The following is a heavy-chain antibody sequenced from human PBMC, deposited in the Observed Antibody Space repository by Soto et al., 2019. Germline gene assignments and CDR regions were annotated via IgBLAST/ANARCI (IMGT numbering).Heavy chain of an antibody. CDR3: ARHFWDANNRNFDY. CDR2: LYPGDSDT. CDR1: GYKFTSSW. D-gene: IGHD3-16*01. V-gene: IGHV5-51*01. Sequence: GESLKISCHVSGYKFTSSWIGWVRPTPGKGLEWIGILYPGDSDTRYSPSFQGHVTISADKSVTTAYLQWSTLKASDTAMYYCARHFWDANNRNFDYWGKGTLVTVSS. J-gene: IGHJ4*02.